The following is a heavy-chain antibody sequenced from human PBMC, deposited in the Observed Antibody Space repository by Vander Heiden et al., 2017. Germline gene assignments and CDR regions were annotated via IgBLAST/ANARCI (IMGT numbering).Heavy chain of an antibody. J-gene: IGHJ4*02. V-gene: IGHV3-23*01. CDR1: GVTFSSYA. CDR3: AKGVGATGY. D-gene: IGHD1-26*01. CDR2: NSGSGGRT. Sequence: DVHLLESGGVLVPPGGSLSLSCAAFGVTFSSYAMRWVREAPGKELEWVSANSGSGGRTYYADSVKGRFTISRDDAKNTLYLQMNSLRAEDTAVYYCAKGVGATGYWGQGTLVNVFS.